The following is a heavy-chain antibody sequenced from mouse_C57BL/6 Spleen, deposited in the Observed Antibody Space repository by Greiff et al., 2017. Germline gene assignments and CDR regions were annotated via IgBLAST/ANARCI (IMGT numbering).Heavy chain of an antibody. D-gene: IGHD6-1*01. V-gene: IGHV3-6*01. J-gene: IGHJ1*03. Sequence: EVKLQESGPGLVKPSQSLSLTCSVTGYSITSGYYWNWIRQFPGNKLEWMGYISYDGSNNYNPSLKNRISITRDTSKNQFFLKLNSVTTEDTATYYCARGRPTGWYFDVWGTGTTVTVSS. CDR3: ARGRPTGWYFDV. CDR1: GYSITSGYY. CDR2: ISYDGSN.